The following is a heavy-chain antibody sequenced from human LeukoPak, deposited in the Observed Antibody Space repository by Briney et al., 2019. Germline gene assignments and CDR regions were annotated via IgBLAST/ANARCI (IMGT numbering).Heavy chain of an antibody. D-gene: IGHD2-2*01. Sequence: GESLNISCKGTGYSFTSYGSSWVRQMPGKGLEWMGRIDPSDSYTNYSPSFQGHVTISADKSISTAYLQWSSLKASDTAMYYCARHARYRDTTSCYFRYWGPVALVTVSS. CDR2: IDPSDSYT. CDR1: GYSFTSYG. J-gene: IGHJ4*02. CDR3: ARHARYRDTTSCYFRY. V-gene: IGHV5-10-1*01.